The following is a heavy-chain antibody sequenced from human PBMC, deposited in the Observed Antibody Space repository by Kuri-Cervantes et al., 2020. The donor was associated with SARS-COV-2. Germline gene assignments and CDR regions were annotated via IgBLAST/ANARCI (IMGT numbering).Heavy chain of an antibody. V-gene: IGHV3-30*18. D-gene: IGHD7-27*01. CDR3: AKDSRNWGVLDY. CDR1: GFTFSNYD. CDR2: ISYDGSNK. J-gene: IGHJ4*02. Sequence: GESLKISCAASGFTFSNYDIHWVRQAPGKGLEWVAVISYDGSNKYYADSVKGRFTISRDNSKNTLYLQMNSLRAKDTSVYYCAKDSRNWGVLDYWGQGTLVTVSS.